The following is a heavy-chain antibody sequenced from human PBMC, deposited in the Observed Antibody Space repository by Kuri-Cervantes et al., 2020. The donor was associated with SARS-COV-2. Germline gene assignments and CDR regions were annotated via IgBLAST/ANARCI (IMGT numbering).Heavy chain of an antibody. CDR3: ARHSPEAGDFWSGYYSLFDY. J-gene: IGHJ4*02. V-gene: IGHV4-39*01. CDR2: IYYSGST. Sequence: ESLKISCTVSGGSISSSSYYWGWIRQPPGKGLEWIGSIYYSGSTYYNPSLKSRVTISVDTSKNQFSLKLSSVTAADTAVYYCARHSPEAGDFWSGYYSLFDYWGQGTLVTVSS. D-gene: IGHD3-3*01. CDR1: GGSISSSSYY.